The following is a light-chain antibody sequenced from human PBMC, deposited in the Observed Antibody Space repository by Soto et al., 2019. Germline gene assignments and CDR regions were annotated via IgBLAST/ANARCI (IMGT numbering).Light chain of an antibody. CDR2: GVS. CDR1: SSDVGGYNY. Sequence: QSALTQPRSVSGSPGQSVTISCTGTSSDVGGYNYVSWYQQHPGKAPKLMIYGVSKRPSGVPDRFSGSKSGNTASLTISGLQAEDEADYYCCSYAGSNVVFGGGTQLTVL. V-gene: IGLV2-11*01. J-gene: IGLJ2*01. CDR3: CSYAGSNVV.